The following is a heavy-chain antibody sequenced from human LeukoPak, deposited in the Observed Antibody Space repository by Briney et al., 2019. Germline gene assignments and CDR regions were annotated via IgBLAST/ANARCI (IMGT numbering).Heavy chain of an antibody. D-gene: IGHD3-22*01. Sequence: PSETLSLTCTVSGGSISSYYWSWIRQPPGKGLEWIGYIYYSGSTNYNPSLKSRVTISVDTSKNQFSLKLSSVTAADTAMYYCARGTYYYDSSGYYLQNFDYWGQGTLVTVSS. V-gene: IGHV4-59*01. CDR1: GGSISSYY. CDR2: IYYSGST. CDR3: ARGTYYYDSSGYYLQNFDY. J-gene: IGHJ4*02.